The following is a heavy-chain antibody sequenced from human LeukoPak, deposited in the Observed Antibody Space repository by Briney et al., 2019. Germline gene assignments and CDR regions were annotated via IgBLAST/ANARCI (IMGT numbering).Heavy chain of an antibody. CDR2: INHSGST. J-gene: IGHJ4*02. Sequence: PSETLSLTCAVYGGSFSGYYWSWIRQPPGKGLEWIGEINHSGSTNYNPSLKSRVTISVDTSKNQFSLKLSSVTAADTAVYYCARNDYYYHILTGYYGGTTFDYWGQGTLVAVSS. CDR3: ARNDYYYHILTGYYGGTTFDY. V-gene: IGHV4-34*01. D-gene: IGHD3-9*01. CDR1: GGSFSGYY.